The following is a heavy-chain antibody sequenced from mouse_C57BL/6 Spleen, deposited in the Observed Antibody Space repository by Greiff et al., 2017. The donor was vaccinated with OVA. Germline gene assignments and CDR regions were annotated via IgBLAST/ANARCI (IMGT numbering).Heavy chain of an antibody. V-gene: IGHV3-6*01. J-gene: IGHJ2*01. CDR1: GYSITSGYY. CDR3: ARGRDYDAGFDY. CDR2: ISYDGSN. Sequence: EVQLVESGPGLVKPSQSLSLTCSVTGYSITSGYYWNWIRQFPGNKLEWMGYISYDGSNNYNPSLKNRISITRDTSKNQFFLKLNSVTTEDTATYYCARGRDYDAGFDYWGQGTTLTVSS. D-gene: IGHD2-4*01.